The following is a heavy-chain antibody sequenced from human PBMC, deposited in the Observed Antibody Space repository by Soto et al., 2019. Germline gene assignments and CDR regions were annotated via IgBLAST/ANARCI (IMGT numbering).Heavy chain of an antibody. CDR3: ARYTYVLRGVVLLGFDY. CDR2: IYYSGRT. V-gene: IGHV4-39*01. J-gene: IGHJ4*02. D-gene: IGHD3-10*01. Sequence: QLQLQESGPGLVKPSETLALTCTVSGGSISSSSYYWGWIRQPPGKGLAWIGSIYYSGRTYSNPSRKSRVNISVYTSKNQFSLKLSAVTAAYTAVYYCARYTYVLRGVVLLGFDYWGQGTLVTVSS. CDR1: GGSISSSSYY.